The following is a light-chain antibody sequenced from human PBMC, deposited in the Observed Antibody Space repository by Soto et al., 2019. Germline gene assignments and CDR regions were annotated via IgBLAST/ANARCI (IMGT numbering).Light chain of an antibody. CDR1: QSVSSDY. V-gene: IGKV3-20*01. CDR3: QQYGSSPLT. CDR2: GAS. Sequence: EIVLTQSPDTLSLSPGERATLSCRASQSVSSDYLAWYQQKPGQAPRLLIYGASSRATGIPDRFSGSGSGTDFTLTISRLEPEDFEVYSCQQYGSSPLTFGGGTKVEIK. J-gene: IGKJ4*01.